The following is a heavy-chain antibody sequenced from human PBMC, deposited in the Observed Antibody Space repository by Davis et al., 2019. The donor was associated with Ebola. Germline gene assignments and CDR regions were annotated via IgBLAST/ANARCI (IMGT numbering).Heavy chain of an antibody. D-gene: IGHD2-21*01. CDR2: MHSTGRT. J-gene: IGHJ4*02. CDR3: ARAARLFPMAADYFDY. V-gene: IGHV4-4*07. CDR1: GGSITTYY. Sequence: MPSETLSLTCTVSGGSITTYYWSWIRQPDGTRLEWIGRMHSTGRTYSTPSLQSRVTMSLDPSKNQFSLKLRSVTAADTAVYYCARAARLFPMAADYFDYWGQGTLVTVSS.